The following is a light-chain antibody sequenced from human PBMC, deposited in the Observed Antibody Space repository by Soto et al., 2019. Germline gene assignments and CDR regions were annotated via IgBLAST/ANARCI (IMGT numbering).Light chain of an antibody. V-gene: IGKV1-8*01. CDR2: AAS. Sequence: AIRMTQSPSSFSASTGDRVTITCRASPGISSYLAWYQQKPGKAPKLLIYAASTLQSGVPSRFSGSGSGTDFTLTISCLQSEDFATYFGQQYYSYPRTFGQGNKVEIK. CDR1: PGISSY. CDR3: QQYYSYPRT. J-gene: IGKJ1*01.